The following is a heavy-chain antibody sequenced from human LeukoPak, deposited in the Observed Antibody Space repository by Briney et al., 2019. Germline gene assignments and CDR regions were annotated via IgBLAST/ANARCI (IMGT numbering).Heavy chain of an antibody. D-gene: IGHD5-24*01. Sequence: GASVKVSCKAYGYSFTSYGITWVRQAPGQGPEWMGVISPSGGSTTYAQKFQGRVTLTRDMSTSTDYLELSSLRSEDTAVYYCARDNSVRDEAWWFNPWGQGTLVTVSS. V-gene: IGHV1-46*01. CDR3: ARDNSVRDEAWWFNP. CDR1: GYSFTSYG. J-gene: IGHJ5*02. CDR2: ISPSGGST.